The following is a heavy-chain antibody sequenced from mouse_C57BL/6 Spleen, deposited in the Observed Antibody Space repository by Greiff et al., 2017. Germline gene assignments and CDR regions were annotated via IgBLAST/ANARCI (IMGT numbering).Heavy chain of an antibody. Sequence: EVKLVESGGGLVKPGGSLKLSCAASGFTFSDYGMHWVRQAPEKGLEWVAYISSGSSTIYYADTVKGRFTISRDNAKNTLFLQMTSLRSEDTAMYYCAREGYGNYGAYWGQGTLVTVSA. CDR3: AREGYGNYGAY. J-gene: IGHJ3*01. D-gene: IGHD2-10*02. V-gene: IGHV5-17*01. CDR2: ISSGSSTI. CDR1: GFTFSDYG.